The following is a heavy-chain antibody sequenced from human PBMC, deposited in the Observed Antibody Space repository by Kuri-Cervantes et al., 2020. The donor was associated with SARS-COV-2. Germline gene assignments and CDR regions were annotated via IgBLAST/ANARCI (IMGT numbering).Heavy chain of an antibody. CDR1: GVNLSSYA. CDR2: IIPICGTT. Sequence: PVKVSCKASGVNLSSYAIAWVRQAPGQGLEWMGRIIPICGTTNYAQKVQGRVTITADESTNTAYMEMSSLRSEDTAIYYCAGDAMIITLFGLENWVDAWGQGTLVTVSS. D-gene: IGHD3/OR15-3a*01. CDR3: AGDAMIITLFGLENWVDA. V-gene: IGHV1-69*13. J-gene: IGHJ5*02.